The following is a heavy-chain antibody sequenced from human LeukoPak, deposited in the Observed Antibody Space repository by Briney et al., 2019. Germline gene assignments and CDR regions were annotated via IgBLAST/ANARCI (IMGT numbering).Heavy chain of an antibody. CDR2: ISSSSNTI. CDR3: ASLAGVSYFDY. Sequence: GGSLRLSCAASGFTFSSYSMNWVRQAPGKGLEWVSYISSSSNTIYYADSVKGRFTISRDNAKNSLYLQMNSLRAEDTAVYYCASLAGVSYFDYWGQGTLVTVSS. D-gene: IGHD7-27*01. CDR1: GFTFSSYS. V-gene: IGHV3-48*04. J-gene: IGHJ4*02.